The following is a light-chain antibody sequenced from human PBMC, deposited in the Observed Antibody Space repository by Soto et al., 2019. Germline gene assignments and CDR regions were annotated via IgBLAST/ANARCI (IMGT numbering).Light chain of an antibody. CDR2: GAS. Sequence: EIVLTQSPGILSLSPGERATLSCRASQSISSTYLAWYQQKPGQAPRLLIYGASSRATGIPDRFSGSGSGTEFTLTISRLEAEDFAVFYCQQYGSSPRTFGQGTKVEIQ. CDR1: QSISSTY. J-gene: IGKJ1*01. V-gene: IGKV3-20*01. CDR3: QQYGSSPRT.